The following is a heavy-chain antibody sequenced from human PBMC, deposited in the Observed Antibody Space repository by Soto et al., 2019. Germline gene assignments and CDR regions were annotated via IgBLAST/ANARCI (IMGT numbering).Heavy chain of an antibody. CDR1: GGSISSGDYY. J-gene: IGHJ4*02. V-gene: IGHV4-30-4*01. CDR3: ARSRINYDYVWGSYRYPPNYFDY. Sequence: SETLSLTCTVSGGSISSGDYYWSWIRQPPGKGLEWIGYIYYSGSTYYNPSLKSRVTISVDTSKNQFSLKLSSVTAADTAVYYCARSRINYDYVWGSYRYPPNYFDYRGQGTLVTVSS. D-gene: IGHD3-16*02. CDR2: IYYSGST.